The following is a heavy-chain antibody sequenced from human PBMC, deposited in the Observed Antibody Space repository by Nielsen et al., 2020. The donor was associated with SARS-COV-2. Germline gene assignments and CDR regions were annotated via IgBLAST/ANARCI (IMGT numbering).Heavy chain of an antibody. Sequence: GGSLRLSCAASGFTFSSYGMHWVRQAPGKGLEWVAVISYDGSNKYYADSVKGRFTISRDNSKNTLYLQMNSLRAEDTAVYYCVRDSRSSNFDYWGQGTLVTVS. J-gene: IGHJ4*02. V-gene: IGHV3-30*03. CDR3: VRDSRSSNFDY. CDR2: ISYDGSNK. D-gene: IGHD6-6*01. CDR1: GFTFSSYG.